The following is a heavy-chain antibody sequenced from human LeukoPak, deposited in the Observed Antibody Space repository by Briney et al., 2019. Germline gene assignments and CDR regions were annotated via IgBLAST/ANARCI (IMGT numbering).Heavy chain of an antibody. CDR1: GGSFSGYY. Sequence: SETLSLTCAVYGGSFSGYYWSWIRQPPGKGLEWIGEINHSGSTNHNPSLKSRVTISVDTSKKQFSLKLSSVTAADTAVYCCARAPLVIVVTVFDYWGQGTLVTVS. CDR2: INHSGST. CDR3: ARAPLVIVVTVFDY. D-gene: IGHD2/OR15-2a*01. J-gene: IGHJ4*02. V-gene: IGHV4-34*01.